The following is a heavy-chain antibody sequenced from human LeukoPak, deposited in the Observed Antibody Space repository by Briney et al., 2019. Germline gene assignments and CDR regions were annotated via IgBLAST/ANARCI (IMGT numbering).Heavy chain of an antibody. CDR3: ARLIAVTDNYFDY. J-gene: IGHJ4*02. CDR2: VYYSGST. D-gene: IGHD6-19*01. Sequence: TSETLSLTCTVSGGSISSASYFWGWIRQPPGKGLEWIGSVYYSGSTYYNPSLKSRVTMSVDTSKNQFSLKLGSVTAADTAVYYCARLIAVTDNYFDYWGRGTLVTVSS. CDR1: GGSISSASYF. V-gene: IGHV4-39*01.